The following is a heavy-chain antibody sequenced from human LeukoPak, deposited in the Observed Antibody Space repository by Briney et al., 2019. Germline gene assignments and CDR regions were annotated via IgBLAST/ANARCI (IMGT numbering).Heavy chain of an antibody. CDR2: INEDGSTT. CDR1: GFTFSSNW. D-gene: IGHD1-26*01. CDR3: VRDLGGRSGH. Sequence: GGSLRPSCAASGFTFSSNWMHWVRQAPGKGLVWVSRINEDGSTTNYADSVKGRFTISRDNAKNTLYLQMNSLRAEDTAVYYCVRDLGGRSGHWGQGTLVTVSS. J-gene: IGHJ4*02. V-gene: IGHV3-74*01.